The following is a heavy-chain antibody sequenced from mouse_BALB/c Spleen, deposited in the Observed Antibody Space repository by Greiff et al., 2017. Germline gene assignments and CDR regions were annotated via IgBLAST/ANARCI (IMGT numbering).Heavy chain of an antibody. J-gene: IGHJ3*01. CDR2: INPYNDGT. V-gene: IGHV1-14*01. D-gene: IGHD2-2*01. CDR3: ARGGYGYDGNWFAY. CDR1: GYTFTGYV. Sequence: VQLQQSGPELVKPGASVKMSCKASGYTFTGYVMHWVKQKPGQGLEWIGYINPYNDGTKYNEKFKGKATLTSDKSSSTAYMELSSLTSEDSAVYYCARGGYGYDGNWFAYWGQGTLVTVSA.